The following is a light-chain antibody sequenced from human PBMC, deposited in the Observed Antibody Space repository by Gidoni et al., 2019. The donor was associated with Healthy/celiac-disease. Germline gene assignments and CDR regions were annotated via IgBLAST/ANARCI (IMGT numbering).Light chain of an antibody. V-gene: IGKV1-5*03. Sequence: IPMTQSPSTLSASVGYRVTITCRASQSISSWLAWYQQKPGKAPKLLIYKASSLESGVPSRFSGSGSGTEFTLTISSLQPDDFATYYCQQYNSYSQTFGQGTKVEIK. CDR3: QQYNSYSQT. CDR2: KAS. J-gene: IGKJ1*01. CDR1: QSISSW.